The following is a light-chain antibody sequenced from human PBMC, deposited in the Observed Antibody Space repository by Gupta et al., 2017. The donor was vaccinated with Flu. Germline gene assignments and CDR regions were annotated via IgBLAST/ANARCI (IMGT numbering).Light chain of an antibody. CDR2: DDA. CDR1: DIGRKR. J-gene: IGLJ1*01. V-gene: IGLV3-21*02. Sequence: SYVLTQPPSVSVAPGQTARITCGGDDIGRKRVHWYQQRPGQAPMVVVYDDAKRPSGIPERFSGSNSGNTATLTISRVEAGDEADYYCQVWDSSSGHFVFGSGTKVTVL. CDR3: QVWDSSSGHFV.